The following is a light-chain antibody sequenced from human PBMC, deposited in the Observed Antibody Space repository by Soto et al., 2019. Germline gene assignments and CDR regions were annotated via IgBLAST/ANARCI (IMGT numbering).Light chain of an antibody. CDR3: QQYENYGT. CDR1: QSISSW. J-gene: IGKJ1*01. Sequence: IQITQSPSPLSATACDRVTITCRASQSISSWLAWYQHKPGKAPKLLIYDASKLDSGVPSRFSGSGPGTEFSLTISNLQPDDCATYYCQQYENYGTFGQGTKVDI. CDR2: DAS. V-gene: IGKV1-5*01.